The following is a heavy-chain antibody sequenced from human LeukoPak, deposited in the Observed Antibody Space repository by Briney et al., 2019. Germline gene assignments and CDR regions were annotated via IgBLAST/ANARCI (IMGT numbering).Heavy chain of an antibody. D-gene: IGHD4-17*01. CDR2: INPDGSEK. CDR1: GFTFSHYW. Sequence: TGGSLRLSCVVSGFTFSHYWMNWVRQAPGKGLEYVAYINPDGSEKNCVDSVKGRFSISRDNAQNTLFLQMNSLRAEDTALYYCARHGDFCFDNWGQGTPVTVS. V-gene: IGHV3-7*03. CDR3: ARHGDFCFDN. J-gene: IGHJ4*02.